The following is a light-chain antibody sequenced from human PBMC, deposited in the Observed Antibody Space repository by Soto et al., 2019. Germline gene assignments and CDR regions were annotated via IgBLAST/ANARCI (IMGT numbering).Light chain of an antibody. J-gene: IGKJ1*01. Sequence: EIVLTQSPATLSLSPGETATLSCRASQSIGSYLAWYQQKPGQAPRLLIYDASNRATGIPARFSGSGSGTDFTLTISSLEPEDFAVYYCQQRNNWPPWTFGQGTKVETK. CDR3: QQRNNWPPWT. CDR1: QSIGSY. CDR2: DAS. V-gene: IGKV3-11*01.